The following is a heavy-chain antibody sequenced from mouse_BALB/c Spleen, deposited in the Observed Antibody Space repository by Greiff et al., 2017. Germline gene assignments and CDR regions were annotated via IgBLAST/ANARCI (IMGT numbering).Heavy chain of an antibody. Sequence: EVKLVESGAELVKPGASVKLSCTASGFNIKDTYMHWVKQRPEQGLEWIGRIDPANGNTKYDPKFQGKATITADTSSNTAYLQLSSLTSEDTAVYYCARFVYGVDYWGQGTSVTVSS. CDR1: GFNIKDTY. CDR2: IDPANGNT. CDR3: ARFVYGVDY. D-gene: IGHD1-1*01. V-gene: IGHV14-3*02. J-gene: IGHJ4*01.